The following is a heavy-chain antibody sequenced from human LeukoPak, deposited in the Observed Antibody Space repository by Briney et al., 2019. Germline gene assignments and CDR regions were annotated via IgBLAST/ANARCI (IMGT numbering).Heavy chain of an antibody. D-gene: IGHD3-16*02. CDR1: AFTSSSYW. Sequence: GGSRRPSCAASAFTSSSYWISCVRQPARKVLEWVANIQQVGSEKYYVDSMKGRFTICRDKAKNSLYLQMNSLRAEDTAVYYCARDYSDYVWGSYRFDYWGQGTLVTVSS. CDR3: ARDYSDYVWGSYRFDY. V-gene: IGHV3-7*01. CDR2: IQQVGSEK. J-gene: IGHJ4*02.